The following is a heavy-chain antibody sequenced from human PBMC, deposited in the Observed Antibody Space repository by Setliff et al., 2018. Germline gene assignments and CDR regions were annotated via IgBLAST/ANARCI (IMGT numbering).Heavy chain of an antibody. CDR2: INTGCGSA. CDR3: ARSSDSGYYHQRDAFDI. V-gene: IGHV1-46*01. CDR1: GYSFTSYY. Sequence: ASVKVSCKASGYSFTSYYMYWVRQAPGQGIEWMGTINTGCGSASIVDQFQGRVTMTRDTSTSTVYMELSSLTSDDTAVYFCARSSDSGYYHQRDAFDIWGQGTRGTVS. J-gene: IGHJ3*02. D-gene: IGHD3-22*01.